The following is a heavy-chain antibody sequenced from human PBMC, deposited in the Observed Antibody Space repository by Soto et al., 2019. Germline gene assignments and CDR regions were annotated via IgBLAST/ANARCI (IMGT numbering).Heavy chain of an antibody. J-gene: IGHJ3*02. CDR3: ARSIDYYDSVWAFDI. CDR1: GFTFSDYA. V-gene: IGHV3-21*01. D-gene: IGHD3-22*01. Sequence: EVQLVESGGGLVKPGGSLRLSCTASGFTFSDYAINWVRQAPGKGLQWLSFISRSSTYIYYADSVEGRLAISRDNAKNSLYLQLNSLRVEDTAMYYCARSIDYYDSVWAFDIWGQGTMVTVSS. CDR2: ISRSSTYI.